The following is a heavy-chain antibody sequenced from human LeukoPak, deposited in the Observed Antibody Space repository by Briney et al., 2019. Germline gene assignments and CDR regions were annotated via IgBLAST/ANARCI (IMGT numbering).Heavy chain of an antibody. J-gene: IGHJ4*02. V-gene: IGHV1-2*02. Sequence: ASVKVSCKASGYTFTGYYMHWVRQAPGQRLEWMGWINPNSGGTNYAQKFQGRVTMTRDTSISTAYMELSRLRSDDTAVYYCARPYSGSYPYFDYWGQGTLVTVSS. CDR1: GYTFTGYY. CDR3: ARPYSGSYPYFDY. CDR2: INPNSGGT. D-gene: IGHD1-26*01.